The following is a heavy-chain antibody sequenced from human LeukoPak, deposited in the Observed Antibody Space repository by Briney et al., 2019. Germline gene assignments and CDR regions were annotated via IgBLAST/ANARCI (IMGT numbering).Heavy chain of an antibody. J-gene: IGHJ6*03. V-gene: IGHV3-74*01. CDR3: ARGQAQQWLVSPWNYYYMDV. D-gene: IGHD6-19*01. Sequence: GGSLRLSCAASGFSFSSYWMHWVRQAPGKGLVWVSRLNSDGSSTTYADSVKGRFTISRDNAKNTLYLQMNSLRAEDTAVYYCARGQAQQWLVSPWNYYYMDVWGKGTTVTISS. CDR1: GFSFSSYW. CDR2: LNSDGSST.